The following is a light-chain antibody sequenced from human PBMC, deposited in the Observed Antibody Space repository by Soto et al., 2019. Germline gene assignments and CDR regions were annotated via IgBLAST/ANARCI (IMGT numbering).Light chain of an antibody. CDR2: AAS. CDR3: QQDYRYPLT. J-gene: IGKJ4*01. CDR1: QGISDD. Sequence: AIQMTQSPSSLSASVGDSVTITCRASQGISDDLGWYQQKPGKAPKVLIYAASNLESEVPSRFSGSGSGTEFTLTISSLQPEDSATYYCQQDYRYPLTFGGGTKVEIK. V-gene: IGKV1-6*01.